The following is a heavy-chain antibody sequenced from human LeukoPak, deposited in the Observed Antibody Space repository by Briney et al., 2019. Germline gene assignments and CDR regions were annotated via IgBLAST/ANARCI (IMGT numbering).Heavy chain of an antibody. D-gene: IGHD3-10*01. V-gene: IGHV3-23*01. J-gene: IGHJ4*02. CDR1: GFTFSSFA. CDR3: AKGSSSGRPYFFDY. CDR2: VSGNSGSDT. Sequence: GGSLRLSCAASGFTFSSFAMGWVRQAPGKGLEWFSAVSGNSGSDTYYADAVKGRFTISRDNSTTTLYLEMNSLRAEDTAVYYCAKGSSSGRPYFFDYWGQGSLVAVSS.